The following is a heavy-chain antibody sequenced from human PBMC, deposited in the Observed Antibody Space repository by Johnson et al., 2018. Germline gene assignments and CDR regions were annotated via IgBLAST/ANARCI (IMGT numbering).Heavy chain of an antibody. CDR3: AATTYFYSGMAV. V-gene: IGHV3-21*01. CDR1: GFTVSNSS. D-gene: IGHD5-12*01. J-gene: IGHJ6*01. Sequence: RLGEAGGGLGERGGSIVLSCAASGFTVSNSSMNWVCMAPRLRREWVSSISSSSRYISSADSVKGRFIIARDNAKNSLYLQMNSLKAEDTAVYYCAATTYFYSGMAVGGQATTVTVSS. CDR2: ISSSSRYI.